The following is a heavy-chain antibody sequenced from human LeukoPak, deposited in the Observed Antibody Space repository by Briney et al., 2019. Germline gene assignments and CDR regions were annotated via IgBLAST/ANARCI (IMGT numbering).Heavy chain of an antibody. Sequence: GGSLRLSCAASGFTFSRYAMSWVRQAPGKGLKWDSRISDGGGATYYADSVKGRFTISRDNSKNTLYLQMNSLRAEDTAVYFCAKVRCTSTSCYPNWFDPRGQGTLVTVSS. CDR1: GFTFSRYA. D-gene: IGHD2-2*01. CDR3: AKVRCTSTSCYPNWFDP. J-gene: IGHJ5*02. CDR2: ISDGGGAT. V-gene: IGHV3-23*01.